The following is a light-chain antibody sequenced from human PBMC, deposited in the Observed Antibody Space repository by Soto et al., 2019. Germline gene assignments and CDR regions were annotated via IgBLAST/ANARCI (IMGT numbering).Light chain of an antibody. J-gene: IGLJ2*01. V-gene: IGLV1-44*01. CDR1: SSNIGSRT. CDR2: NDN. CDR3: AAWDDSLNGVV. Sequence: QSVLTQPPSASGTPGQRVTISCSGSSSNIGSRTVNWYKQLPGTAPKLLMYNDNQRPSGVHDRFSGTTSGTSASLAISGLQSEDEADDYCAAWDDSLNGVVFGGGTKLTVL.